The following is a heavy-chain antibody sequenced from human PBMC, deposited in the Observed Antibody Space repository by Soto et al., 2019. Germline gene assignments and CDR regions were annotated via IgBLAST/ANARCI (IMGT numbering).Heavy chain of an antibody. CDR2: IKSKTDGGTT. V-gene: IGHV3-15*07. D-gene: IGHD1-26*01. J-gene: IGHJ3*02. Sequence: EVQLVESGGGLVKPGGSLRLSCAASGFTFSNAWMNWVRQAPGKGLEWVGRIKSKTDGGTTDYAAPVKGRFTISRDDSKNTLYLQMNSLKTEDTAVYYCTTDLGWEPVHDAFDIWGQGTMVTVS. CDR3: TTDLGWEPVHDAFDI. CDR1: GFTFSNAW.